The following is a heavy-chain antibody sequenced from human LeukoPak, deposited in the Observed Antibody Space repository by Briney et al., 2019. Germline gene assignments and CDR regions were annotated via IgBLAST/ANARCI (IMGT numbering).Heavy chain of an antibody. CDR3: ARHRRIRYFDWSPRDYYMDV. D-gene: IGHD3-9*01. CDR2: INHSGST. V-gene: IGHV4-34*01. Sequence: SETLSLTCAVYGGSFSGYYWSWIRQPPGKGLEWIGGINHSGSTNYNPSLKSRVTISVDTSKNQFSLKLSSVTAADTAVYYCARHRRIRYFDWSPRDYYMDVWGKGTTVTISS. J-gene: IGHJ6*03. CDR1: GGSFSGYY.